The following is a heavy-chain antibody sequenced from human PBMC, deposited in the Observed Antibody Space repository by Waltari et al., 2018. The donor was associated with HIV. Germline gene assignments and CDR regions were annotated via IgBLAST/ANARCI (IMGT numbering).Heavy chain of an antibody. CDR3: ARDNWNDGLDI. CDR2: IKKDGREK. D-gene: IGHD1-1*01. J-gene: IGHJ3*02. Sequence: EVQLVESGGGLVQPGGSLRLSCAASGFTFSSYRMSWVRQAPGKGREWVANIKKDGREKYYVDYVKGRFTISRDNAKNSLYLQMNSLRAEDTAVYYCARDNWNDGLDIWGQGTMVTVSS. CDR1: GFTFSSYR. V-gene: IGHV3-7*01.